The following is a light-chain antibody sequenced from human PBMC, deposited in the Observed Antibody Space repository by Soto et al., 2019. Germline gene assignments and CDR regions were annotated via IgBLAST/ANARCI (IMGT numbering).Light chain of an antibody. CDR1: QSVNSNY. Sequence: EIVLTQSPGTLSLSPGDRATLSCMASQSVNSNYLGWYQQKPGHAPSLLIYGASSSASGVPDRFSGCGSGTDFTLTTSRLEAEDVAVSDCDQFGVSPPYTFGQGTKLEI. CDR3: DQFGVSPPYT. CDR2: GAS. V-gene: IGKV3-20*01. J-gene: IGKJ2*01.